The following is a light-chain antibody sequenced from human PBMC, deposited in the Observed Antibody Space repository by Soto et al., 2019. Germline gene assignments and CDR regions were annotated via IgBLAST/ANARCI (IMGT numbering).Light chain of an antibody. Sequence: QSVLTQPPSMSAAPGQKVPISCSGSSSNIGDNFVSCYQHLPGTAPKLLIFDNSQRPSEIPDRFFGSKSGTIATLAITGPQTGDEAVYYCATWDSKLSAVVFGGGTKLTVL. CDR3: ATWDSKLSAVV. CDR2: DNS. J-gene: IGLJ2*01. V-gene: IGLV1-51*01. CDR1: SSNIGDNF.